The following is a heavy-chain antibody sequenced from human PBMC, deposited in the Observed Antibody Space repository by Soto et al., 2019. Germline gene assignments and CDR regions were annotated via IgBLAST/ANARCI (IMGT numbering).Heavy chain of an antibody. CDR2: IYYSGST. J-gene: IGHJ4*02. CDR1: GGSVSSGSYY. Sequence: SETLSLTCTVSGGSVSSGSYYWSWIRQPPVKGLEWIGYIYYSGSTNYNPSLKSRVTISVDTSKNQFSLKLSSVTAADTAVYYCARFYYDSSGYPSLFDYWGQGTLVTVSS. D-gene: IGHD3-22*01. V-gene: IGHV4-61*01. CDR3: ARFYYDSSGYPSLFDY.